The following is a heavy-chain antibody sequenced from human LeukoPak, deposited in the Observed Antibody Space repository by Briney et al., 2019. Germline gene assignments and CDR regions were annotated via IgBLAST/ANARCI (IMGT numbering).Heavy chain of an antibody. V-gene: IGHV1-18*01. CDR3: ARVRFGERNAFDI. CDR2: IGSYNGNT. D-gene: IGHD3-10*01. Sequence: ASVKVSCKASGYTFNRYGISWVRQAPGQGLEWMGWIGSYNGNTNYAQKLQGRVTMTRDTSTSTVYMELSSLRSEDTAVYYCARVRFGERNAFDIWGQGTMVTVSS. J-gene: IGHJ3*02. CDR1: GYTFNRYG.